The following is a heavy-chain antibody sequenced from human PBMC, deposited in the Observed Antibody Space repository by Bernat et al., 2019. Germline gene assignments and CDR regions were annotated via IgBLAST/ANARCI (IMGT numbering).Heavy chain of an antibody. J-gene: IGHJ6*03. V-gene: IGHV3-9*01. CDR2: ISWNSGSI. Sequence: EVQLVESGGGLVQPGRSLRLSCAASGFTFDDYAMHWVRQAPGKGLEWVSGISWNSGSIGYADSVKGRFTISRDNAKNSPYLQMNSLRAEDTALYYCAKALTRVGYYMDVWGKGTTVTVSS. CDR3: AKALTRVGYYMDV. CDR1: GFTFDDYA.